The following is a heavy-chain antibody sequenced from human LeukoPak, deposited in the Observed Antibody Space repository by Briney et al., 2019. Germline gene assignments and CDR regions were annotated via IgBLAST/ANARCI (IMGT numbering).Heavy chain of an antibody. Sequence: SETLSLTCTVSGYSISSGYYWGWIRQPPGKGLEWIGSIYHSGSTYYNPSLKSRVTISVDTSKNQFSLKLSSVTAADTAVYYCAREVLTTGMDVWGKGTTVTVSS. CDR1: GYSISSGYY. CDR2: IYHSGST. V-gene: IGHV4-38-2*02. D-gene: IGHD4-11*01. CDR3: AREVLTTGMDV. J-gene: IGHJ6*03.